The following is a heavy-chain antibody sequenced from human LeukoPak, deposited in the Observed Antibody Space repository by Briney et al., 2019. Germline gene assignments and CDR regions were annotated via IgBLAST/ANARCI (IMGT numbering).Heavy chain of an antibody. CDR3: ARDDSSGYYYSIDY. Sequence: PGGSLRLSCAASGFTFSSYSMNWVRQAPGKGLEWVSSISSSSSYIYYADSVKGRFTISRDNAKNSLYLQMNSLRAEDTAVYYRARDDSSGYYYSIDYWGQGTLVTVSS. D-gene: IGHD3-22*01. CDR2: ISSSSSYI. CDR1: GFTFSSYS. V-gene: IGHV3-21*01. J-gene: IGHJ4*02.